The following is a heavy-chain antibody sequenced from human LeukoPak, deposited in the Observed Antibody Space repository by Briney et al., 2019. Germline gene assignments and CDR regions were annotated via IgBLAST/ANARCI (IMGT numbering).Heavy chain of an antibody. J-gene: IGHJ6*03. D-gene: IGHD3-10*01. CDR2: IYHSGST. CDR1: GGSISSSSYY. V-gene: IGHV4-39*07. CDR3: ARVLRGGSGSYRGPGYYYYYYMDV. Sequence: SETLSLTCTVSGGSISSSSYYWGWIRQPPGKGLEWIGSIYHSGSTYYNPSLKSRVTISVDTSKNQFSLKLSSVTAADTAVYYCARVLRGGSGSYRGPGYYYYYYMDVWGKGTTVTVSS.